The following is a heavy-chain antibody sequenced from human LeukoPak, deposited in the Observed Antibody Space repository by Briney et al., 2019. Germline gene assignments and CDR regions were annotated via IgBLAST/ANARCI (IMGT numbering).Heavy chain of an antibody. J-gene: IGHJ5*02. CDR3: ARDPDIVVVPAAQRFDP. V-gene: IGHV1-69*13. CDR2: IIPIFGTA. CDR1: GGTFSSYA. Sequence: ASLKVSCKASGGTFSSYAISWVRQAPGQGLEWMGGIIPIFGTANYAQKFQGRVTITADESTSTAYMELSSLRSEDTAVYYCARDPDIVVVPAAQRFDPWGQGTLVTVSS. D-gene: IGHD2-2*01.